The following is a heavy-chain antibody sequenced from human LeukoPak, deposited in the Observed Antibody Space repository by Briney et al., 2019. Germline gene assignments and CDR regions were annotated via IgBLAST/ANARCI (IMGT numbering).Heavy chain of an antibody. CDR1: GFTFSSYG. J-gene: IGHJ4*02. D-gene: IGHD2-15*01. V-gene: IGHV3-30*02. CDR2: IWYDGSNK. Sequence: GGSLRLSCAASGFTFSSYGMHWVRQAPGKGLEWVAVIWYDGSNKYYADSVKGRFTISRDNSKNTLYLQMNSLRAEDTAVYYCAKDLGGVVVAAAHLDYWGQGTLVTVSS. CDR3: AKDLGGVVVAAAHLDY.